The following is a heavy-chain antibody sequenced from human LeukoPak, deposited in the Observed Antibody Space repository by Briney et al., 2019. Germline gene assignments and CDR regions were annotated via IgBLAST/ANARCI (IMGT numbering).Heavy chain of an antibody. Sequence: SETLSLTCTVSGGSISSGGYYWSWIRQPPGKGLEWIGYIYYSGSTYYNPSLKSRVTISVDTSKNQFSLKLSSVTAADTAVYYCAGSLIQLWSIDYWGQGTLVTVSS. V-gene: IGHV4-30-4*01. D-gene: IGHD5-18*01. CDR1: GGSISSGGYY. CDR3: AGSLIQLWSIDY. J-gene: IGHJ4*02. CDR2: IYYSGST.